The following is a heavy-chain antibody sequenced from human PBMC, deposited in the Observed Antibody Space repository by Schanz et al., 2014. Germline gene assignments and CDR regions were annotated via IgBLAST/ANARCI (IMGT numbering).Heavy chain of an antibody. CDR1: GFKFTDYA. CDR3: ARDAVALVPEYFMDV. V-gene: IGHV3-23*01. J-gene: IGHJ6*03. Sequence: EMQLLESGGGLAQPGGSLRLSCAASGFKFTDYAMTWVRQAPGKGLEWVATISGSSENTYYADSVKGRVTISRDNSRNTLHLQMDGLRVEDTAVYYCARDAVALVPEYFMDVWGKGTPVTVSS. D-gene: IGHD2-15*01. CDR2: ISGSSENT.